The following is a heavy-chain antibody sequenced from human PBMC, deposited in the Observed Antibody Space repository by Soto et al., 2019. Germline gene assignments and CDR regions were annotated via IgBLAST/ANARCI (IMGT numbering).Heavy chain of an antibody. CDR3: ARGSIVATISPDY. Sequence: ASVKVSCKASGGTFSSYAISWVRQAPGQGLEWMGWINPNSGGTNYAQKFQGRVTMTRDTSISTAYMELSRLRSDDTAVYYCARGSIVATISPDYWGQGTLVTVSS. D-gene: IGHD5-12*01. J-gene: IGHJ4*02. CDR2: INPNSGGT. CDR1: GGTFSSYA. V-gene: IGHV1-2*02.